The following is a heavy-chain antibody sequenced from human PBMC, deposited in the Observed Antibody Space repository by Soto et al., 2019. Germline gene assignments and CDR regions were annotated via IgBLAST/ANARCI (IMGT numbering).Heavy chain of an antibody. CDR2: ISYDATNK. CDR3: ARRRKGGEYYFDY. J-gene: IGHJ4*02. D-gene: IGHD3-16*01. V-gene: IGHV3-30-3*01. Sequence: QVQLVESGGGVVQPGRSLRLSCEVSGFTFSSYAMHWVRQAPGKGLEWVAIISYDATNKYYADSVKGRFTISRDNSKNPLYLQMKSLRAEDTAVYYCARRRKGGEYYFDYWGQGTLVTVSS. CDR1: GFTFSSYA.